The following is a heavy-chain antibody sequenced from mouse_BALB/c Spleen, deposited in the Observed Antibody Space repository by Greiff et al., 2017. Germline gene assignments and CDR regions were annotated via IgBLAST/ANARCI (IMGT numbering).Heavy chain of an antibody. CDR1: GYTFTDYE. Sequence: VQLQESGAELVRPGASVTLSCKASGYTFTDYEMHWVKQTPVHGLEWIGAIDPETGGTAYNQKFKGKATLTADKSSSTAYMELRSLTSEDSAVYYCNHYYGSSYWFAYWGQGTLVTVSA. V-gene: IGHV1-15*01. D-gene: IGHD1-1*01. CDR3: NHYYGSSYWFAY. J-gene: IGHJ3*01. CDR2: IDPETGGT.